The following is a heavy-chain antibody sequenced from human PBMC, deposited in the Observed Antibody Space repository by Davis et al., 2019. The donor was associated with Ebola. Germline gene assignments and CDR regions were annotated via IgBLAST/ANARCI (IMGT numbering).Heavy chain of an antibody. J-gene: IGHJ4*02. CDR2: ISSSSSTI. CDR1: GFTFGANS. Sequence: GESLKISCAASGFTFGANSMNWVRQAPGKGLEWVSYISSSSSTIYYADSVKGRFTISRDNAKNSLYLQMNSLRDEDTAVYYCARDRRDGYNPLDYWGQGTLVTVSS. CDR3: ARDRRDGYNPLDY. D-gene: IGHD5-24*01. V-gene: IGHV3-48*02.